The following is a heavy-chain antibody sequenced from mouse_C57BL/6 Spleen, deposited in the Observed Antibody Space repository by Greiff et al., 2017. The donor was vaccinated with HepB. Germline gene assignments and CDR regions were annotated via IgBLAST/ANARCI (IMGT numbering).Heavy chain of an antibody. V-gene: IGHV1-69*01. J-gene: IGHJ3*01. CDR1: GYTFTSYW. CDR2: IDPSDSYT. CDR3: AINLGPFAY. D-gene: IGHD4-1*01. Sequence: QVQLQQPGAELVMPGASVKLSCKASGYTFTSYWMHWVKQRPGQGLEWIGEIDPSDSYTNYNQKFKGKSTLTVDKSSSTAYMQLSSLTSEDSAVYYCAINLGPFAYWGQGTLVTVSA.